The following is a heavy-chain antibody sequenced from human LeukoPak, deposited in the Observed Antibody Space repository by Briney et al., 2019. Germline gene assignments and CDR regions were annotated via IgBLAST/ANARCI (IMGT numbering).Heavy chain of an antibody. CDR2: IKQDGSEK. J-gene: IGHJ3*02. Sequence: PGGSLRLSCAASGFTFSNYAMSWVRQAPGKGLEWVANIKQDGSEKYYVDSVKGRFTISRDNAKNSLYLQMNSLRAEDTAVYYCARARSTDAFDIWGQGTMVTVSS. CDR1: GFTFSNYA. D-gene: IGHD1-26*01. V-gene: IGHV3-7*01. CDR3: ARARSTDAFDI.